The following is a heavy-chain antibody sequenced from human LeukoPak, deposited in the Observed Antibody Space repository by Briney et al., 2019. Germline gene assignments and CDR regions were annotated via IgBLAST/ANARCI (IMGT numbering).Heavy chain of an antibody. CDR3: ARDPRNYRGRWFDP. CDR2: IIPIFGTA. J-gene: IGHJ5*02. D-gene: IGHD4-11*01. Sequence: SVKVSCKASGGTFSSYAISWVRQASGQGLEWMGGIIPIFGTANYAQKFQGRVTITADESTSTAYMELSSLRSEDTAVYYCARDPRNYRGRWFDPWGQGTLVTVSS. V-gene: IGHV1-69*13. CDR1: GGTFSSYA.